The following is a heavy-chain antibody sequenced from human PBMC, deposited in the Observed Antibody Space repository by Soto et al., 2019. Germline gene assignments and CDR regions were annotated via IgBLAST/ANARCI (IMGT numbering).Heavy chain of an antibody. CDR2: IKEDGSEK. CDR1: GFTFSNYW. D-gene: IGHD2-15*01. V-gene: IGHV3-7*01. J-gene: IGHJ4*02. Sequence: GSLRLSCAASGFTFSNYWMTWVRQAPGKGLEWVANIKEDGSEKHYVDSVKGRFTISRDNAKNSLYLQMNSLRVEDTAVYFCSRDVVVGAKALNYWGQGALVTVSS. CDR3: SRDVVVGAKALNY.